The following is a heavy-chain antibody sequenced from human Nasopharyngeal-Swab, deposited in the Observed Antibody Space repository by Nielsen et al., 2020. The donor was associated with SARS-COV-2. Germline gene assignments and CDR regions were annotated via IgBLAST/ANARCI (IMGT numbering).Heavy chain of an antibody. V-gene: IGHV4-34*01. CDR1: GGSFSGNY. CDR3: ARGQETTVTSCWFDP. CDR2: INHSGST. D-gene: IGHD4-17*01. J-gene: IGHJ5*02. Sequence: SETLSLTCAVYGGSFSGNYWSWIRQPPGKGLEWIGEINHSGSTNYNPSLKSRVTISVDTSKNQFSLKLTSVTAADTALYYRARGQETTVTSCWFDPWGQGTPVTVSS.